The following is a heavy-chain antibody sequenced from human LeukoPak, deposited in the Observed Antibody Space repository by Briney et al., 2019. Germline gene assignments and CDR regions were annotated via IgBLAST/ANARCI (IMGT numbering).Heavy chain of an antibody. J-gene: IGHJ4*02. CDR3: ARGESAYYYDSSGYLPDY. D-gene: IGHD3-22*01. Sequence: SETLSLTCTVSGGSISSSSYYWGWIRQPPGRGLEWIGSIYYSGSTYYNPSLKSRVTISVDTSKNQCSLKLSSVTAADTAVYYCARGESAYYYDSSGYLPDYWGQGTLVTVSS. V-gene: IGHV4-39*07. CDR2: IYYSGST. CDR1: GGSISSSSYY.